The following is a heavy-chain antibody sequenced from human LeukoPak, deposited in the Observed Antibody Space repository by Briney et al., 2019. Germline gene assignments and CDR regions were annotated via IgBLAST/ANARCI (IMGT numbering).Heavy chain of an antibody. CDR3: ARGLWGSYLSFDY. J-gene: IGHJ4*02. CDR2: TSSSGGTK. Sequence: PGGSLRLSCAASGFTFSSYEMNWVRQAPGKGQEWVSYTSSSGGTKYYADSVKGRLTISRDNAKNSLYLQMNSLRAEDTAVYYCARGLWGSYLSFDYWGQGTLVTVSS. CDR1: GFTFSSYE. D-gene: IGHD1-26*01. V-gene: IGHV3-48*03.